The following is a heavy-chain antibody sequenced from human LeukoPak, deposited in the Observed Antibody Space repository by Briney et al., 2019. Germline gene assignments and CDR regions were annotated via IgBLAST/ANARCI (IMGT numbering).Heavy chain of an antibody. CDR2: IYYSGST. CDR1: GGSISSYY. Sequence: SETLSLTSTVSGGSISSYYWSWMRQTPRKGLEWVGYIYYSGSTNYNPSLKSRVTISVDTSKNQFSLKLSSVTAADTAVYYCARDRGDGYNYLLDYWGQGTLVTASS. D-gene: IGHD5-24*01. J-gene: IGHJ4*02. CDR3: ARDRGDGYNYLLDY. V-gene: IGHV4-59*01.